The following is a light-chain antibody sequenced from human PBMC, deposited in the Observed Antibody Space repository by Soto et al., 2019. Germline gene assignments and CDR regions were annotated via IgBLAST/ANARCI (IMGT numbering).Light chain of an antibody. V-gene: IGKV4-1*01. CDR1: QSILFNSNKKDY. Sequence: DIVTTQSPDSLAVSLGERATIHCKTSQSILFNSNKKDYLAWYQQKPGQPPKXLIYWASIRESGVPDRFSGSGAGKYFTLTISSMNAEFVALYYCQHYYSSITFGQGTRLEIK. CDR3: QHYYSSIT. CDR2: WAS. J-gene: IGKJ5*01.